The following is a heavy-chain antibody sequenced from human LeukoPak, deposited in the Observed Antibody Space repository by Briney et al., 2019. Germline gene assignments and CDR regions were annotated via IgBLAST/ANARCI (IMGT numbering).Heavy chain of an antibody. CDR1: GGSISSSNW. V-gene: IGHV4-4*02. J-gene: IGHJ6*03. CDR2: IYHSGST. CDR3: ARGTIQLWFRYYYYYMDV. D-gene: IGHD5-18*01. Sequence: PSETLSLTCAVSGGSISSSNWWSWVRQPPGKGLEWIGEIYHSGSTNYNPSLKSRVTISVDKYKNQFSLKLSSVTAADTAVYYCARGTIQLWFRYYYYYMDVWGKGTTVTVSS.